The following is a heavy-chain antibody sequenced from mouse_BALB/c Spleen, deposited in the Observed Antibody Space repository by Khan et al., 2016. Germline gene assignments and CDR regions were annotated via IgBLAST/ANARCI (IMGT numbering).Heavy chain of an antibody. Sequence: VQLQQSGPELVKPGASVKMSCKASGYTFTSYVMHWVKQKPGQGLEWIGYINPYNDGTKYNEKFKGKATLTSDKSSSTAYMELSSLTSADSAVYSCARGWGHYYGSSYCDVWGQGTTLTVSS. V-gene: IGHV1S136*01. CDR1: GYTFTSYV. CDR2: INPYNDGT. CDR3: ARGWGHYYGSSYCDV. J-gene: IGHJ2*01. D-gene: IGHD1-1*01.